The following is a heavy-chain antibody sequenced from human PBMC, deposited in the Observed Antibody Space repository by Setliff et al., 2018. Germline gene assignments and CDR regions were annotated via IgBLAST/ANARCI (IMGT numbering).Heavy chain of an antibody. V-gene: IGHV1-18*01. Sequence: VSCKASGYTFTSYGISWVRQAPGQGLEWMGWISAYNGNTNYAQKLQGRVTMTTDTSTSTAYMELSSLRSEDTAVYYCATPGQQLVRLDRFDPWGQGTLVTVSS. CDR2: ISAYNGNT. CDR1: GYTFTSYG. D-gene: IGHD6-13*01. CDR3: ATPGQQLVRLDRFDP. J-gene: IGHJ5*02.